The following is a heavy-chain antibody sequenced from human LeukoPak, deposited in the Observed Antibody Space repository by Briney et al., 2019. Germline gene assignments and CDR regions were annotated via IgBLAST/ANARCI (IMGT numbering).Heavy chain of an antibody. J-gene: IGHJ3*02. CDR1: GGTFSSYA. CDR2: IIPIFGTA. Sequence: SVKVSCKASGGTFSSYAISWVRQAPGQGLEWMGGIIPIFGTANYAQKFQGRVTVTTDESTSTAYMELSSLRSEDTAVYYCASKTPSHYYDSSGYYVGAFDIWGQGTMVTVSS. V-gene: IGHV1-69*05. D-gene: IGHD3-22*01. CDR3: ASKTPSHYYDSSGYYVGAFDI.